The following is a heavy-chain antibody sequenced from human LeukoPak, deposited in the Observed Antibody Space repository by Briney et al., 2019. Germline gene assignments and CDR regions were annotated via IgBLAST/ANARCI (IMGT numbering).Heavy chain of an antibody. CDR2: IYYSGST. Sequence: PSETLSLTCTVSGGSISGSSYYWGWIRQPPGKGLEWIGSIYYSGSTYYNPSLKSRVTISVDTSKNQFSLKLSSVTAADTAVYYCARPQWPSSSRYPNYYYMDVWGKGTTVTVSS. D-gene: IGHD6-13*01. CDR1: GGSISGSSYY. J-gene: IGHJ6*03. CDR3: ARPQWPSSSRYPNYYYMDV. V-gene: IGHV4-39*01.